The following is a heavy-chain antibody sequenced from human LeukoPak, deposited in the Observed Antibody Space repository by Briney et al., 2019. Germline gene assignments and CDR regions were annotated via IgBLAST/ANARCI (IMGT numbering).Heavy chain of an antibody. CDR1: GFTFRSYA. Sequence: PGRSMRLSCAASGFTFRSYAMTWVRQAPGKGLGWVSSITASGGSTYYADSVKGRFTISRDNSKDTLYLQMIRPGVEDAAVYYTAKDREAAAVGWVDSWGQGTLVTVSS. J-gene: IGHJ5*01. CDR2: ITASGGST. D-gene: IGHD6-25*01. V-gene: IGHV3-23*01. CDR3: AKDREAAAVGWVDS.